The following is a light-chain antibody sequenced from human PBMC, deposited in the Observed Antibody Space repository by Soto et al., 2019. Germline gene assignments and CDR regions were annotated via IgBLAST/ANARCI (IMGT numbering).Light chain of an antibody. CDR2: DTS. CDR3: LLSYSGARFWV. CDR1: TGAVTSGHY. J-gene: IGLJ3*02. V-gene: IGLV7-46*01. Sequence: QAVVTQEPSLTVSPGGTVTLTCGSSTGAVTSGHYPYWFQQKPGQAPRTLIYDTSNKHSWTPAWFSGSLLGGKAALTLSGAQPEDEAEYYCLLSYSGARFWVFGGGTKLTVL.